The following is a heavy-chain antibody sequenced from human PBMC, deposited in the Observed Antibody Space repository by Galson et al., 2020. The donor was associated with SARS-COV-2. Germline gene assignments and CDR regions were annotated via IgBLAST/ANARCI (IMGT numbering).Heavy chain of an antibody. CDR3: ARDHGFGELLDY. CDR2: ISAYNGNT. CDR1: GYTFTSYG. V-gene: IGHV1-18*04. Sequence: GESLKISCKASGYTFTSYGISWVRQAPGQGLEWMGWISAYNGNTNYAQKLQGRVTMTTDTSTSTAYMELRSLRSDDTAVYYCARDHGFGELLDYWGQGTLVTVSS. D-gene: IGHD3-10*01. J-gene: IGHJ4*02.